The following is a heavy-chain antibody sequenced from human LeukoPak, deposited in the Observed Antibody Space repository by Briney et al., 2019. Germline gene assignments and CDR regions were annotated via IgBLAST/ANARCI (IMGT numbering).Heavy chain of an antibody. CDR1: GGSISSGDYY. CDR2: IYYSVTT. V-gene: IGHV4-30-4*01. CDR3: ARGPYGSGSYY. D-gene: IGHD3-10*01. J-gene: IGHJ4*02. Sequence: SQTLSLTCTVSGGSISSGDYYWSWIRHPPGKGLEWIGYIYYSVTTYYNPSLKSRVTISVDTSKNQFSLKLTSVTAADTAVYFCARGPYGSGSYYWGQGTLVTVSS.